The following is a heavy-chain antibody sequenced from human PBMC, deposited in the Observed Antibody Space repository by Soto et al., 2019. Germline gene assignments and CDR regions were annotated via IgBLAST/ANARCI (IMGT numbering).Heavy chain of an antibody. J-gene: IGHJ4*02. CDR1: GFTFSSYA. V-gene: IGHV3-64D*06. D-gene: IGHD5-12*01. CDR3: VKGGTQRWLQRTGFDY. CDR2: ISSNGGST. Sequence: GGSLRLSCSASGFTFSSYAMHWVRQAPGKGLEYVSAISSNGGSTYYADSVKGRFTISRDNSKNTLYLQISSLRAEDTAVYYCVKGGTQRWLQRTGFDYWGQGTLVTVSS.